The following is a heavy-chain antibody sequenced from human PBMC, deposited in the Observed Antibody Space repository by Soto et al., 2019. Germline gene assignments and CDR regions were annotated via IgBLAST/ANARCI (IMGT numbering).Heavy chain of an antibody. CDR1: GYNFDDYS. CDR3: AGAKGISGLKGTY. D-gene: IGHD3-10*01. V-gene: IGHV1-18*04. Sequence: QVQLVQSGSELKKPGASVKVSCKTSGYNFDDYSIHWVRQAPGQGLEWVGWIAVYNNHTNYGQNFQGRISMTTDLPPNPFKWNRRPLDSKTPAGFYGAGAKGISGLKGTYWGREPWSPSP. CDR2: IAVYNNHT. J-gene: IGHJ4*02.